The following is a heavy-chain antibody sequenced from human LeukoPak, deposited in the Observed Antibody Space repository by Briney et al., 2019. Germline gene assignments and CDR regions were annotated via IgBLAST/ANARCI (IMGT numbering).Heavy chain of an antibody. Sequence: ASVKVSCKASGYTFTGYYMHWVRQAPGQGLEWMGWINPNSGGTNYAQKFQGRATMTRDTSISTAYMELSRLRSDDTAVYYCARVAGAYSGSHDYWGQETLVTVSS. D-gene: IGHD1-26*01. CDR1: GYTFTGYY. V-gene: IGHV1-2*02. CDR3: ARVAGAYSGSHDY. J-gene: IGHJ4*02. CDR2: INPNSGGT.